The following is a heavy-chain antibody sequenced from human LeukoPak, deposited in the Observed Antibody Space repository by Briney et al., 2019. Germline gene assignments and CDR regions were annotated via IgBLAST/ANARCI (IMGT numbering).Heavy chain of an antibody. V-gene: IGHV4-59*01. CDR2: IYYSGST. CDR3: ARDIGIAARPSWFDP. J-gene: IGHJ5*02. Sequence: SETLSLTCTVSGGSISSYYWSWIRQPPGKGLEWIGYIYYSGSTNYNPSLKSRATISVDTSKNQFSLKLSSVTAADTAVYYCARDIGIAARPSWFDPWGQGTLVTVSS. CDR1: GGSISSYY. D-gene: IGHD6-6*01.